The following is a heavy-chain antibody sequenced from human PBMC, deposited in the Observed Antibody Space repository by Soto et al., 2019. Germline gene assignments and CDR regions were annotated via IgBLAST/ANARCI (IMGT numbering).Heavy chain of an antibody. CDR2: VDDSGDYT. Sequence: GGSLRLSCAASGFTFSTCAMSWVRQAPGKGLEWVSGVDDSGDYTYSADSVKGRFTISRDNSKNTLYLQMHSLRVEDTAVYSCAKDWAGLLEWLSPFGLGGMDVWGQGTTVTVSS. J-gene: IGHJ6*02. V-gene: IGHV3-23*01. CDR3: AKDWAGLLEWLSPFGLGGMDV. D-gene: IGHD3-3*01. CDR1: GFTFSTCA.